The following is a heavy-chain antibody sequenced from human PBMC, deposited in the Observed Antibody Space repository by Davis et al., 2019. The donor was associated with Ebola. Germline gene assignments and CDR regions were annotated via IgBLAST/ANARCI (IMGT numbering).Heavy chain of an antibody. CDR1: GGSFSGYY. V-gene: IGHV4-34*01. CDR2: INHSGST. CDR3: AKDPGGYDFWSGYFSYYYGMDV. J-gene: IGHJ6*02. D-gene: IGHD3-3*01. Sequence: MPSETLSLTCAVYGGSFSGYYWSWIRQPPGKGLEWIGEINHSGSTNYNPSLKSRVTISVDTSKNQFSLKLSSVTAADTAVYYCAKDPGGYDFWSGYFSYYYGMDVWGQGTTVTVSS.